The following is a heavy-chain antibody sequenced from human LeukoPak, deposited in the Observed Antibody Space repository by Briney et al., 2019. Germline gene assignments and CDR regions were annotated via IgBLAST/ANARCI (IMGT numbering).Heavy chain of an antibody. Sequence: PSETLSLTCTVSGGSISNYYWSWIRQPPGKGLEWIGYIYYSGNTNYNPSLKSRVTISVDTSKNQFSLKLSSVTAADTAVYYCASRPGATGIVGPYDHWGQGTLLPVSS. CDR1: GGSISNYY. CDR2: IYYSGNT. V-gene: IGHV4-59*08. D-gene: IGHD3-9*01. J-gene: IGHJ5*02. CDR3: ASRPGATGIVGPYDH.